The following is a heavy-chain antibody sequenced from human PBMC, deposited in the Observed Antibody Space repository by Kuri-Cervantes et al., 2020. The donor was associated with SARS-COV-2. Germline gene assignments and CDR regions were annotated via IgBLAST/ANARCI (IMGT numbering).Heavy chain of an antibody. Sequence: SETLSLTCTVSGGSISSGSYYWGWIRQPPGKGLEWIGSIYYSGSTYYNPSLKSRVTISVDTSKNQFSLKLSSVTAADTAVYYCAGEYSSFAMDAFDIWGQGTMVTVSS. CDR1: GGSISSGSYY. J-gene: IGHJ3*02. CDR3: AGEYSSFAMDAFDI. D-gene: IGHD6-6*01. V-gene: IGHV4-39*01. CDR2: IYYSGST.